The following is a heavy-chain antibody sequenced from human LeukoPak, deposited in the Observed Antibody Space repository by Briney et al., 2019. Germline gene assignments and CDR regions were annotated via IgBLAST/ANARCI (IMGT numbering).Heavy chain of an antibody. V-gene: IGHV4-38-2*01. CDR3: ARLYYGGITYYYYYMDV. CDR1: GYSISSGYY. CDR2: IYHSGST. J-gene: IGHJ6*03. D-gene: IGHD4-23*01. Sequence: KTSETLSLTCAVSGYSISSGYYWGWIRQPPGKGLEWIGSIYHSGSTYYNPSLKSQVTISVDTSKNQFSLKLSSVTAADTAVYYCARLYYGGITYYYYYMDVWGKGTTVTVSS.